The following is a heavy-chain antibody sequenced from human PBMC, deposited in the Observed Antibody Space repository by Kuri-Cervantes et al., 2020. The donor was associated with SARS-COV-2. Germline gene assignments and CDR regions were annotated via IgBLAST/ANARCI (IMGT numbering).Heavy chain of an antibody. CDR2: INHSGST. V-gene: IGHV4-34*01. Sequence: GSLRLSCAVYGGSFSGYYWSWIRQPPGKGLEWIGEINHSGSTNYNPSLKSRVTISVDTSKNQFSLKLSSVTAADTAVYYCAGSSKYYYYMDVWDKGTTVTVSS. J-gene: IGHJ6*03. CDR1: GGSFSGYY. CDR3: AGSSKYYYYMDV. D-gene: IGHD2-2*01.